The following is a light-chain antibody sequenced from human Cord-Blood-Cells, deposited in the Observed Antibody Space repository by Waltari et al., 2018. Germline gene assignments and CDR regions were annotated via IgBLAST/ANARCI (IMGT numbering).Light chain of an antibody. J-gene: IGLJ3*02. Sequence: SYELTQPPSVSVSPGQTASITCSGDKLGDKYACWYQQKPGQSPVLVIYQDSKRPSGIPERFSGSNYGNTATLTISGTQAMDEADYYCQAWDSSTAVVGGGTKLTVL. V-gene: IGLV3-1*01. CDR3: QAWDSSTAV. CDR2: QDS. CDR1: KLGDKY.